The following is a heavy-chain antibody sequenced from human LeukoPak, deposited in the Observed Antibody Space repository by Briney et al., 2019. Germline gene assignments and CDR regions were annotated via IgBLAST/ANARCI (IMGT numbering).Heavy chain of an antibody. CDR2: IYTSGST. V-gene: IGHV4-4*07. CDR1: GGSISSYY. D-gene: IGHD3-10*01. CDR3: ARGTRFRDAFDI. J-gene: IGHJ3*02. Sequence: SETLSLTCTVSGGSISSYYWSWIRQPAGKGLEWIGRIYTSGSTNYNPPLKSRVTMSVDTSKNQFSLKLSSVTAADTAVYYCARGTRFRDAFDIWGQGTMVTVSS.